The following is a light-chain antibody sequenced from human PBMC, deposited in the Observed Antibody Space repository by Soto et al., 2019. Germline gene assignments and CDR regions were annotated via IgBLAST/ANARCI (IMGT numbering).Light chain of an antibody. CDR1: QSFRGQ. J-gene: IGKJ5*01. Sequence: EVVLTQSPVTLSLSTGERATLSCRASQSFRGQLAWYQQKPGQAPRLLIYDAYNRATGIPPRFSGSGSGTDFTLTISSLVPEDSAVYYCQQRHMWPITFGQGTRLEIK. V-gene: IGKV3-11*01. CDR2: DAY. CDR3: QQRHMWPIT.